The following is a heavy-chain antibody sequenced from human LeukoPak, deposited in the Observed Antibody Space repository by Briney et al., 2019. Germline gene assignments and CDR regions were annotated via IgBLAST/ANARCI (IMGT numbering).Heavy chain of an antibody. CDR1: GGSFGNYH. CDR2: INDSGTT. J-gene: IGHJ4*02. Sequence: SETLSLTCTVSGGSFGNYHWSWIRQPPGKGLEWIGYINDSGTTNYNPSLKSRVTISVDTATNQFSLKLRSVTAADTAVYYCARTLTTVTTSYFDYWGQGTLVTVSS. V-gene: IGHV4-59*01. D-gene: IGHD4-17*01. CDR3: ARTLTTVTTSYFDY.